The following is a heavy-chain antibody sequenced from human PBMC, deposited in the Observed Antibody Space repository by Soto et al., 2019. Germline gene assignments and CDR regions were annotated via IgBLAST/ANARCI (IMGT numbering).Heavy chain of an antibody. V-gene: IGHV3-74*01. J-gene: IGHJ4*02. CDR2: INSDGSST. CDR3: ARGWRWLHFGYYFDY. D-gene: IGHD2-21*01. Sequence: EVQLVESVGGLVQPGGSLRLSCAASGFTFSRDWMHWVRQAPGKGLVWVSRINSDGSSTSYADSVKGRLTISRDNAKNKLYLQMNRLRAEDTAVYYCARGWRWLHFGYYFDYWGQGTLVTVSS. CDR1: GFTFSRDW.